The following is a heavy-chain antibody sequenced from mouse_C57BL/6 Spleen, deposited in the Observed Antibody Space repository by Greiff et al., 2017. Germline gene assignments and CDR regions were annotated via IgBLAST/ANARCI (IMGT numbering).Heavy chain of an antibody. CDR2: IHPNSGST. V-gene: IGHV1-64*01. CDR3: ARPRDGNWYFDV. J-gene: IGHJ1*03. Sequence: QVQLQQPGAELVKPGASVKLSCKASGYTFTSYWMHWVKQRPGQGLEWIGMIHPNSGSTNYNEKFKSKATLTVAKSSSTAYMQLSSLTSEDSAVYYCARPRDGNWYFDVWGTGTTVTVSS. CDR1: GYTFTSYW. D-gene: IGHD2-1*01.